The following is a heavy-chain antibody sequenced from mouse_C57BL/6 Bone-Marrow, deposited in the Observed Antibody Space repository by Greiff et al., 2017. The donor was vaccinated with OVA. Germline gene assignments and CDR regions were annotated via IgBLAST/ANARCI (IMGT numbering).Heavy chain of an antibody. D-gene: IGHD2-3*01. CDR3: ARKGNDGYGFAY. Sequence: QVQLQQPGAELVKPGASVKLSCKASGYTFTSYWMHWVKQRPGQGLEWIGMIHPNSGSTNYNEKFKSKATLTVDKSSSTAYMQLSSLTSEDSAVYYCARKGNDGYGFAYWGQGTLVTVSA. J-gene: IGHJ3*01. CDR1: GYTFTSYW. CDR2: IHPNSGST. V-gene: IGHV1-64*01.